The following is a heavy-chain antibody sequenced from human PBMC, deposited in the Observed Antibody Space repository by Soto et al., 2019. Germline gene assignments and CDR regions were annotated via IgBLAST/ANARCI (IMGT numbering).Heavy chain of an antibody. D-gene: IGHD6-13*01. CDR1: GYTFANYG. V-gene: IGHV1-18*01. J-gene: IGHJ6*02. CDR3: ARDFEGAAAGYYCYYGMDV. Sequence: ASVKVSGKASGYTFANYGIGWVRQAPGQGLEWMGWISVYNANTNYAQKFQGRVTITADKSTSTAYMELSSLRSEDTAVYYCARDFEGAAAGYYCYYGMDVWGQGTTVTVSS. CDR2: ISVYNANT.